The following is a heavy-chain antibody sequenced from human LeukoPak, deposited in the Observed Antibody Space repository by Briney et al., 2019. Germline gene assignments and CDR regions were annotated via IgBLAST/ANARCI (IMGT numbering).Heavy chain of an antibody. D-gene: IGHD3-3*01. CDR2: ISGSGGST. Sequence: GVSLRLSCAASGFTFSSYAMSWVRQAPGKGLEWVSAISGSGGSTYYADSVKGRFTISRDNSKNTLYLQMNSLRAEDTAVYYCAKRVREGITIFGVVNQAEYFQHWGQGTPVTVSS. J-gene: IGHJ1*01. CDR1: GFTFSSYA. V-gene: IGHV3-23*01. CDR3: AKRVREGITIFGVVNQAEYFQH.